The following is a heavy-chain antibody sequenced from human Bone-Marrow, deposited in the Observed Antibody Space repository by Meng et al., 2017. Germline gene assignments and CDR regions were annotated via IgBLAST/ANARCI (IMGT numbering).Heavy chain of an antibody. CDR1: GFTFSSYA. CDR2: ISGSGGST. Sequence: LSLTCAASGFTFSSYAMSWVRQAPGKGLEWVSAISGSGGSTYYADSVKGRFTISRDNSKNTLYLQMNSLRAEDTAVYYCAKVAGMATLWGFLFDYWGQGTLVTVSS. CDR3: AKVAGMATLWGFLFDY. V-gene: IGHV3-23*01. D-gene: IGHD5-24*01. J-gene: IGHJ4*02.